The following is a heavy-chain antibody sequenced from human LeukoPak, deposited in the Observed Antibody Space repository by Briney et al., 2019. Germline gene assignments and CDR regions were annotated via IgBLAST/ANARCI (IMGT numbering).Heavy chain of an antibody. J-gene: IGHJ4*02. CDR2: IYYSGST. CDR3: ARQSGMKATYYFDY. Sequence: KPSETLSLTCTVSGGSISSSSYYWGWIRQPPGKGLEWIGSIYYSGSTYYNPSLKSRVTISVDTSKNQFSPELSSVTAADTAVYYCARQSGMKATYYFDYWGQGTLVTVSS. CDR1: GGSISSSSYY. V-gene: IGHV4-39*01. D-gene: IGHD6-13*01.